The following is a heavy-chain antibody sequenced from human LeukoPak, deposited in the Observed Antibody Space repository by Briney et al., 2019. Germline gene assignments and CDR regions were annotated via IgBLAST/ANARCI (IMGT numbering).Heavy chain of an antibody. Sequence: GGSLRLSCAASGFTSSSYWMSWVRQAPGKGPEWVAHIKQDASQEDHVDSVKGRFTISRDNAKNPLYLQMNSLRAEDTAVYYCARGVVYPTWSGPHWSDYWGQGTLVTVSS. CDR1: GFTSSSYW. V-gene: IGHV3-7*01. CDR2: IKQDASQE. CDR3: ARGVVYPTWSGPHWSDY. J-gene: IGHJ4*02. D-gene: IGHD3-3*01.